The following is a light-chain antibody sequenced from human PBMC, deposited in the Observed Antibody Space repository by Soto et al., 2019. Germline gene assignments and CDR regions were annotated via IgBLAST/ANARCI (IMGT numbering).Light chain of an antibody. V-gene: IGKV1-5*03. CDR1: QTINEW. CDR2: QAS. CDR3: QHYNSYPYS. J-gene: IGKJ2*03. Sequence: DIQMTQSPSTLSASVGERVTITCRASQTINEWLAWYQQKIGKAPEVLIYQASTLASAVPSRFSGSGSGTTFTLTISSLQPDDSATYYCQHYNSYPYSFGQGTKVDIK.